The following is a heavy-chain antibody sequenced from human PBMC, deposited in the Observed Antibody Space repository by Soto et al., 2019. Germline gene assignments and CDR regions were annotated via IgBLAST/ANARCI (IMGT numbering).Heavy chain of an antibody. CDR2: IYHSGSI. CDR1: GGSISSSNW. V-gene: IGHV4-4*02. J-gene: IGHJ5*02. D-gene: IGHD3-3*01. CDR3: ARGDPYYDFWSGPNWFDP. Sequence: PSETLSLTCAVSGGSISSSNWWSWVRQPPGKGLEWIGEIYHSGSINYNPSLKSRVTISVDKSKNQFSLKLSSVTAADTAVYYCARGDPYYDFWSGPNWFDPWGQGTLVTVSS.